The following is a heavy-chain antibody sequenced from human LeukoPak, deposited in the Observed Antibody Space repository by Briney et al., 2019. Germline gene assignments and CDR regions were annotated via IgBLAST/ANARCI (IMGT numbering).Heavy chain of an antibody. CDR1: GYTFTGYY. J-gene: IGHJ4*02. V-gene: IGHV1-2*06. CDR2: INPNSGGT. D-gene: IGHD6-6*01. CDR3: ARDLKEYSSSLGVDY. Sequence: ASMKVSCKASGYTFTGYYMHWVRQAPGQGLEWMGRINPNSGGTNYAQKFQGRVTMTRDTSISTAYMELSRLRSDDTAVYYCARDLKEYSSSLGVDYWGQGTLVTVSS.